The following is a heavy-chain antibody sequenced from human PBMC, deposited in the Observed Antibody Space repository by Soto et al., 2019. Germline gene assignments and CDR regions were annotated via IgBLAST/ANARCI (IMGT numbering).Heavy chain of an antibody. CDR2: INPATGAA. CDR3: ARGGGVGVAGSAAFDM. V-gene: IGHV1-2*02. Sequence: QLHLVQSGAVVKKPGASVTVSCSASGYPVTAYYMHWVRQAPGRGLEWMGGINPATGAAKYTQTFQGRVTTTRDASPSTVFMELSGLTSEDPAVFYCARGGGVGVAGSAAFDMWGQGTLVTVSS. CDR1: GYPVTAYY. J-gene: IGHJ3*02. D-gene: IGHD3-3*01.